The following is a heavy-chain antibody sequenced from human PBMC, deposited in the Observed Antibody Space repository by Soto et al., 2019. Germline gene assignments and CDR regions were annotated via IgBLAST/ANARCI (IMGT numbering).Heavy chain of an antibody. V-gene: IGHV4-34*01. CDR1: GGSFSGYY. D-gene: IGHD6-13*01. CDR3: ARESGTHSSSWYNAWFDP. Sequence: ETLSLTCAVYGGSFSGYYWSWIRQPPGKGLEWIGEINHSGSTNYNPSLKSRVTISVDTSKNQFSLKLSSVTAADTAVYYCARESGTHSSSWYNAWFDPWGQGTLVTVSS. CDR2: INHSGST. J-gene: IGHJ5*02.